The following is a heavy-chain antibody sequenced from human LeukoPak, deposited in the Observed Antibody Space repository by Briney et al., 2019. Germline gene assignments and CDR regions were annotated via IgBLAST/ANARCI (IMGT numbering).Heavy chain of an antibody. J-gene: IGHJ6*02. CDR2: INPSAGST. V-gene: IGHV1-46*01. Sequence: ASVKVSCKASGYTFTSYYMHWVRRAPGQGLDWVGIINPSAGSTTCAQKFQGRVTMTRDTSTSTVYMELSSLRSEDTAVYYCARDFQGYYYYGMDVWGQGTTVTVS. CDR3: ARDFQGYYYYGMDV. CDR1: GYTFTSYY.